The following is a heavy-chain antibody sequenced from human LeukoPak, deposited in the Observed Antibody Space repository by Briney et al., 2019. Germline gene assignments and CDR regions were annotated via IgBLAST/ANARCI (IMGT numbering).Heavy chain of an antibody. Sequence: GGSLRLSCTASGFTFSDYHMSWIRQAPGRGVVWVSYISSSGNPMHYADSVRGRFTISRDNAKNSLYLHMNSLRAEDAAVYYCARSTDGSGSYYYYGMDVWGQGTTVTVSS. CDR2: ISSSGNPM. D-gene: IGHD3-10*01. J-gene: IGHJ6*02. V-gene: IGHV3-11*01. CDR1: GFTFSDYH. CDR3: ARSTDGSGSYYYYGMDV.